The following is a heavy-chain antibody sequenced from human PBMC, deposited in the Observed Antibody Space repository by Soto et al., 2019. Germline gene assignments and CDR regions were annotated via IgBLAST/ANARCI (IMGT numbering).Heavy chain of an antibody. CDR2: IYYSGST. D-gene: IGHD3-10*01. CDR3: ASPYGSGSSSYYYGMDV. J-gene: IGHJ6*02. V-gene: IGHV4-39*01. Sequence: SETLSLTCTVSGGSISSSSYYWGWIRQPPGKGLEWIGSIYYSGSTYYNPSLKSRVTISVETSKNQFSLKLSSVTAADTAVYYCASPYGSGSSSYYYGMDVWGQGTTVTVSS. CDR1: GGSISSSSYY.